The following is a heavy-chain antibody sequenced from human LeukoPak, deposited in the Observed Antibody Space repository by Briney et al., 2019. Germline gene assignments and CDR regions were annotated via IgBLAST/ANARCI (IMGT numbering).Heavy chain of an antibody. Sequence: GESLKISCKGFGYSFSSYWIGWVRQVPGKGLEWMGIIYPSDSDTKYSPSFQGQVTISVDKSISTAYLQWSSLKASDTAMYYCARHSSRTSSGWSLGWIDPWGQGTLVTVSS. D-gene: IGHD6-19*01. J-gene: IGHJ5*02. CDR3: ARHSSRTSSGWSLGWIDP. CDR2: IYPSDSDT. V-gene: IGHV5-51*01. CDR1: GYSFSSYW.